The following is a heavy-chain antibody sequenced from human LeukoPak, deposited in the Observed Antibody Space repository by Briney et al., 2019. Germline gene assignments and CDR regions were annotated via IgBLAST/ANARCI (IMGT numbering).Heavy chain of an antibody. J-gene: IGHJ4*02. Sequence: GGSLRLSCAASGFTFSTYSMNWVRQAPGKGLEWVSSISSSSSYIYYADSVKGRFTISRDNAKNSLYLQMNSLRAEDTAVYYCASARDGYKDYWGQGTLVTVSS. CDR3: ASARDGYKDY. D-gene: IGHD5-24*01. CDR2: ISSSSSYI. CDR1: GFTFSTYS. V-gene: IGHV3-21*01.